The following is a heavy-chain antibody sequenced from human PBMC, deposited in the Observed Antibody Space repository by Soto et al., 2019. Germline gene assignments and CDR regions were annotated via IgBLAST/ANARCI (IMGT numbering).Heavy chain of an antibody. V-gene: IGHV1-3*01. CDR1: GYTFTSYA. D-gene: IGHD2-2*01. CDR3: ARADIVVAPAATNYYYYGMDV. CDR2: INAGNGNT. J-gene: IGHJ6*02. Sequence: ASVKVSCKASGYTFTSYAMHWVRQAPGQRLEWMGWINAGNGNTKYSQKFQGRVTITRDTSASTAYMELSSLRSEDTAVYYCARADIVVAPAATNYYYYGMDVWGQGTTVTVSS.